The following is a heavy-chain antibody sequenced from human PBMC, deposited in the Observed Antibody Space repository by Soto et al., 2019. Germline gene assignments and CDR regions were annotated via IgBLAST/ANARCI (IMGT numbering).Heavy chain of an antibody. CDR3: ARGRYGDY. CDR2: ISAHNGNT. J-gene: IGHJ4*02. CDR1: GYAFTTYG. V-gene: IGHV1-18*01. Sequence: QVHLVQSGAEVKKPGASVKVACKGSGYAFTTYGITWVRQAPGQGLEWMGWISAHNGNTNYAQKLQGRVTVTRDTSTSTAYMELRSLRSDDTAVYYCARGRYGDYWGQGALVTVSP. D-gene: IGHD1-1*01.